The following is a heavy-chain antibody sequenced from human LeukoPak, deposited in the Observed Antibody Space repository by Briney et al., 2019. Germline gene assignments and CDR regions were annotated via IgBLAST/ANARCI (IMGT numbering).Heavy chain of an antibody. CDR3: ARDQAPYDYVWGSYLDY. V-gene: IGHV3-23*01. J-gene: IGHJ4*02. CDR2: ISGSGGST. Sequence: GGSLRLSCAASGFTFSSYGMSWVRQAPGKGLEWVSAISGSGGSTYYADSVKGRFTISRDNSKNSLYLQMNSLRAEDTAVYYCARDQAPYDYVWGSYLDYWGQGTLVTVSS. CDR1: GFTFSSYG. D-gene: IGHD3-16*01.